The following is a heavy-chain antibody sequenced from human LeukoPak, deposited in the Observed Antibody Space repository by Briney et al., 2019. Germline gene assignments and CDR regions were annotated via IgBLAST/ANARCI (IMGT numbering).Heavy chain of an antibody. V-gene: IGHV1-69*05. CDR3: ARGLDYDFWSGYHYLDY. CDR1: GGTFSSYA. J-gene: IGHJ4*02. Sequence: SVKVSCKASGGTFSSYAISWVRQAPGQGLEWMGGIVPIFGTANYAQKFQGRVTITTDESTSTAYMELSSLRSEDTAVYYCARGLDYDFWSGYHYLDYWGQGTLVTVSS. D-gene: IGHD3-3*01. CDR2: IVPIFGTA.